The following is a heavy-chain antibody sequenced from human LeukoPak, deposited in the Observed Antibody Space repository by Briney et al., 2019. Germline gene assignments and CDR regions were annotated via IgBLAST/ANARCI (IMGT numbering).Heavy chain of an antibody. D-gene: IGHD3-10*01. CDR1: GYTFTSYG. CDR3: ARPSQEYYGSGSYSNYYGMDV. V-gene: IGHV1-18*01. Sequence: ASVKVSCKASGYTFTSYGISWVRQAPGQGLEWMGWISVYNVNTKYAQKLQGRVTMTTDTSTSTAYMELRSLRSDDTAVYYCARPSQEYYGSGSYSNYYGMDVWGQGTTVTVSS. J-gene: IGHJ6*02. CDR2: ISVYNVNT.